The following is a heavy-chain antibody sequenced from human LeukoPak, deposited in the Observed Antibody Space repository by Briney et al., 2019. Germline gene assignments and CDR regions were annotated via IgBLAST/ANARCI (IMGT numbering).Heavy chain of an antibody. CDR3: VRQADSSGWYYFDY. D-gene: IGHD6-19*01. CDR1: GYDLTKYW. J-gene: IGHJ4*02. CDR2: IYPDDSDT. V-gene: IGHV5-51*01. Sequence: GEALKISCQGSGYDLTKYWIGWVRQMPGKGLEWMAIIYPDDSDTKYNPSFQGQVTISSDKSITTAYLQWSSLKASDTAIYYCVRQADSSGWYYFDYWGPGTRVTVTS.